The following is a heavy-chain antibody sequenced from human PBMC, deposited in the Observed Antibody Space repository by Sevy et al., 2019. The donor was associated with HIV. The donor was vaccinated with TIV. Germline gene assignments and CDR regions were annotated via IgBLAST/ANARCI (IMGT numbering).Heavy chain of an antibody. J-gene: IGHJ4*02. CDR1: GFTFSSYE. V-gene: IGHV3-48*03. Sequence: GGSLRLSCAASGFTFSSYEMNWVRQAPGKGLEWVSYISSSGSTIYYADSVKGRFTISRDNAKNSQYLQMNSLGAEDTAVYYCARLKFMITFGGVIADDYWGQGTLVTVSS. CDR3: ARLKFMITFGGVIADDY. CDR2: ISSSGSTI. D-gene: IGHD3-16*02.